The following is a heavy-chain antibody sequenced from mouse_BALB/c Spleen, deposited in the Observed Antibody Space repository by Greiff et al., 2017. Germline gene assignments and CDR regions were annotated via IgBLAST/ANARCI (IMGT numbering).Heavy chain of an antibody. CDR2: IDPFNGGT. V-gene: IGHV1S135*01. Sequence: VQLQQSGPELMKPGASVKISCKASGYSFTSYYMHWVKQSHGKSLEWIGYIDPFNGGTSYNQKFKGKATLTVDKSSSTAYMHLSSLTSEDSAVYYCARLGYDGGFAYWGQGTLVTVSA. D-gene: IGHD2-2*01. J-gene: IGHJ3*01. CDR3: ARLGYDGGFAY. CDR1: GYSFTSYY.